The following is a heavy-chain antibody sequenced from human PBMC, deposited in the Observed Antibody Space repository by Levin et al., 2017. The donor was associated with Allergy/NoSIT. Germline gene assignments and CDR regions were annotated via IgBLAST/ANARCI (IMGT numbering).Heavy chain of an antibody. Sequence: GGSLRLSCAASGFTFSSYAMSWVRQAPGKGLEWVSAISGSSGSTYYADSVKGRFTISRDNSKNTLYLQMNSLRAEDTAVYYCAKDAVVVVPAAMRFDYWGQGTLVTVSS. D-gene: IGHD2-2*01. CDR2: ISGSSGST. J-gene: IGHJ4*02. V-gene: IGHV3-23*01. CDR3: AKDAVVVVPAAMRFDY. CDR1: GFTFSSYA.